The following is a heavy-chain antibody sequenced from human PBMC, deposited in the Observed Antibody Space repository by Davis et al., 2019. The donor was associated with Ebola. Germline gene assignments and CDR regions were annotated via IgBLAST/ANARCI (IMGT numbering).Heavy chain of an antibody. V-gene: IGHV3-11*06. D-gene: IGHD1-1*01. Sequence: PGGSLRLSCAASGFTFSDYYMSWIRQAPGKGLEWVSYISSSSSYTNYADSVKGRFTISRDNSKNTLYLQMNSLRAEDTAVYYCAKASGTYYYYGMDVWGQGTTVTVSS. CDR2: ISSSSSYT. CDR3: AKASGTYYYYGMDV. CDR1: GFTFSDYY. J-gene: IGHJ6*02.